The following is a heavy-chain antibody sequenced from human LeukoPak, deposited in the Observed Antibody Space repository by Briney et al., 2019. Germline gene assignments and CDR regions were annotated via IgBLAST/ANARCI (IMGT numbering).Heavy chain of an antibody. D-gene: IGHD3-10*01. V-gene: IGHV4-59*01. CDR3: AREVAYYYGSGSYFDP. CDR2: IYYSGST. J-gene: IGHJ5*02. CDR1: GGSISSYY. Sequence: SETLSLTCTVSGGSISSYYWSWIRQPPGKGLEWIGYIYYSGSTNYNPSLKSRVTISVDTSKNQFSLKLSSLTAADTAVYYCAREVAYYYGSGSYFDPWGQGTLVTVSS.